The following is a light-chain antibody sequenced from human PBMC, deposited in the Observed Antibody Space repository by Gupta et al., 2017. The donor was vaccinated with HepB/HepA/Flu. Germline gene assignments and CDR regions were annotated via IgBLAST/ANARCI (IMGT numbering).Light chain of an antibody. J-gene: IGKJ4*01. Sequence: DIQMTQSPSSLSASVGDRVTITCRASQSISSYLNWYQQKPGKAPTLLIYAASSLQSGVPSRFSGSGSGTDFTLTISSLQPEDFATYYCQQSYSTPPRTFGGGTKVEIK. CDR3: QQSYSTPPRT. CDR1: QSISSY. CDR2: AAS. V-gene: IGKV1-39*01.